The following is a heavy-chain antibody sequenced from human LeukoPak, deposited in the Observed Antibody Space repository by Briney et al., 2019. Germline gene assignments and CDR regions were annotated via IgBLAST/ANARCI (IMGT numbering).Heavy chain of an antibody. CDR3: AREMYLGSGSYYNEAFDI. J-gene: IGHJ3*02. D-gene: IGHD3-10*01. V-gene: IGHV1-2*02. CDR1: GYTFTGYY. CDR2: INPNSGGT. Sequence: ASVKVSCKASGYTFTGYYMHWVRQAPGQGLEWMGWINPNSGGTNYAQKFQGRVTMTRDTSISTAYMELSRLRSDDTAVYYCAREMYLGSGSYYNEAFDIWGQGTMVTVSS.